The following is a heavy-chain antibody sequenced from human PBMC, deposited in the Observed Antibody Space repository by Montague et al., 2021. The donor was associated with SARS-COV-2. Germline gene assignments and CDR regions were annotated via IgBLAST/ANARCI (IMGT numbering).Heavy chain of an antibody. D-gene: IGHD3-22*01. CDR1: GGSFSDYY. CDR3: ARGTTSVFTYVYDRSGYASDY. V-gene: IGHV4-34*01. Sequence: SETLSLTCAVYGGSFSDYYWSWIRQPPGKGLEWIGEINHSGSTKYNPSLKSRVTISVDTSKNQFSLKLSSVTAADTAMYYCARGTTSVFTYVYDRSGYASDYWGQGTLVTVSS. CDR2: INHSGST. J-gene: IGHJ4*02.